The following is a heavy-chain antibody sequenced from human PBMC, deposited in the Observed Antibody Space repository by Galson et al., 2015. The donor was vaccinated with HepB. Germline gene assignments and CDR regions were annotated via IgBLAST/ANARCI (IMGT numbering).Heavy chain of an antibody. D-gene: IGHD4-17*01. V-gene: IGHV3-9*01. CDR2: ISWNSGNI. J-gene: IGHJ3*01. CDR3: AKDMGHGDYGWAFDV. Sequence: GFIFDDYPMHWVRQVPGKGLEWVSRISWNSGNIGYADSVKGRFTISRDNAENSLFLQMDSLTAEDTALYYCAKDMGHGDYGWAFDVWGQGTMVIVSS. CDR1: GFIFDDYP.